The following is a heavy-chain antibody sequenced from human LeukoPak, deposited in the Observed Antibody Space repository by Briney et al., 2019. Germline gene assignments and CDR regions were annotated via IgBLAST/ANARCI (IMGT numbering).Heavy chain of an antibody. V-gene: IGHV3-9*01. CDR3: AKDAIFPRYSSGYYHYFDY. D-gene: IGHD3-22*01. CDR1: GFTFDDYA. CDR2: ISWNSGSI. J-gene: IGHJ4*02. Sequence: QTGRSLRLSCAASGFTFDDYAMHWVRQAPGKGLEWVSGISWNSGSIGYADSVKGRFTISRDNAKNSLYLQMYSLRAEDTALYYCAKDAIFPRYSSGYYHYFDYWGQGTLVTVSS.